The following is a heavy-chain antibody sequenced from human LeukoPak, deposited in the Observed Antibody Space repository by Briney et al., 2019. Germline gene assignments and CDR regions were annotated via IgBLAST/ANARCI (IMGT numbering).Heavy chain of an antibody. CDR1: GFTFDDYG. D-gene: IGHD6-6*01. J-gene: IGHJ6*03. Sequence: PGGTLRLSCAASGFTFDDYGMSWVRQAPGKGLEWVSSISSSSSYIYYADSVKGRFTISRHNAKNLLHLQMNSLRAEDTAVYYCARGMPLYSSSSTSDYYYYYMDVWGKGTTVTVSS. V-gene: IGHV3-21*01. CDR3: ARGMPLYSSSSTSDYYYYYMDV. CDR2: ISSSSSYI.